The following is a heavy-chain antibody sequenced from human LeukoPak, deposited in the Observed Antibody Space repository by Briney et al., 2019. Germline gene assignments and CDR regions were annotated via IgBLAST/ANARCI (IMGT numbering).Heavy chain of an antibody. V-gene: IGHV4-34*01. Sequence: PSETLSLTCAVYGGSFSGYYWSWIRQPPGEGLEWIGEINHSGSTNYNPSLKSRVTISVDTSKNQFSLKLSSATAADTAVYYCARGTYSSGWSNYYYYMDVWGKGTTVTVSS. D-gene: IGHD6-19*01. CDR3: ARGTYSSGWSNYYYYMDV. J-gene: IGHJ6*03. CDR1: GGSFSGYY. CDR2: INHSGST.